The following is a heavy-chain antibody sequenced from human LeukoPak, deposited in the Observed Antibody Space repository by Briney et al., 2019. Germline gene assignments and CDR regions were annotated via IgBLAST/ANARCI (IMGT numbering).Heavy chain of an antibody. Sequence: ASVKVSCKASGYTFTGYYMHWVRQAPGQGLEWMGWINPNSGGTNYAQKFQGRVTMTRDTSISTAYMELSRLRSGDTAVYYCARISYYDSSGYLPPPHFDYWGQGTLVTVSS. CDR2: INPNSGGT. D-gene: IGHD3-22*01. CDR3: ARISYYDSSGYLPPPHFDY. J-gene: IGHJ4*02. V-gene: IGHV1-2*02. CDR1: GYTFTGYY.